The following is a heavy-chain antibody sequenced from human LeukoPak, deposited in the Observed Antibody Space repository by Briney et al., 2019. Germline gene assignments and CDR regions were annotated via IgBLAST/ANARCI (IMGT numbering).Heavy chain of an antibody. CDR1: VASMSSGVYY. J-gene: IGHJ4*02. CDR2: IYTSGST. V-gene: IGHV4-61*02. CDR3: ARKQWVEYYFDN. Sequence: SETLSLTCTVSVASMSSGVYYWSWIRQPAGKGLEWIGRIYTSGSTNYNPSLKSRVTISVDTSKNQFSLKLSSVTAADTAVYYCARKQWVEYYFDNWGQGTLVTVSS. D-gene: IGHD6-19*01.